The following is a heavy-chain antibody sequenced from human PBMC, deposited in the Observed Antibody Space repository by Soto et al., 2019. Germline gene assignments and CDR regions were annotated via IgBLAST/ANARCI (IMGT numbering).Heavy chain of an antibody. J-gene: IGHJ4*02. CDR2: ISGSGGST. D-gene: IGHD4-17*01. CDR1: GFTFSSYA. V-gene: IGHV3-23*01. CDR3: ASPMTTVTIHLYYFDY. Sequence: GGSLRLSCAASGFTFSSYAMSWVRQAPGKGLEWVSAISGSGGSTYYADSVKGRFTISRDNSKNTLYLQMNSLRAEDTAVYYCASPMTTVTIHLYYFDYWGQGTLVTVSS.